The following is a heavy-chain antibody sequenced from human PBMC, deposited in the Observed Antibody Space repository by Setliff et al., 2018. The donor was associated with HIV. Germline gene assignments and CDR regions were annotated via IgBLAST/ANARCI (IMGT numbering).Heavy chain of an antibody. CDR2: IHHSGNT. J-gene: IGHJ4*02. CDR3: ARDQPQDYDSLTGYYTGRYFDY. CDR1: GYSISSGYY. D-gene: IGHD3-9*01. V-gene: IGHV4-38-2*02. Sequence: LSLTCPVSGYSISSGYYWGWIRQPPGRGLEWIGAIHHSGNTYYNPSLKSRVTISVDTSKNQFSLKLTSVTAADTAVYYCARDQPQDYDSLTGYYTGRYFDYWGRGTLVTVSS.